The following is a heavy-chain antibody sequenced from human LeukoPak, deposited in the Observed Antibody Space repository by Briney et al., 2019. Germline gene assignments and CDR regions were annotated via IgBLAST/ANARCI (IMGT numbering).Heavy chain of an antibody. CDR2: INHSGST. CDR3: ARGRRAYAFDI. J-gene: IGHJ3*02. D-gene: IGHD5-24*01. CDR1: GGSFSGYY. Sequence: SETLSLTCAVYGGSFSGYYWSWIRQPPGKGLEWIGEINHSGSTNYNPSLKSRVTISVDTSKNQFSLKLSSVTAADTAVYYCARGRRAYAFDIWGQGTMVTASS. V-gene: IGHV4-34*01.